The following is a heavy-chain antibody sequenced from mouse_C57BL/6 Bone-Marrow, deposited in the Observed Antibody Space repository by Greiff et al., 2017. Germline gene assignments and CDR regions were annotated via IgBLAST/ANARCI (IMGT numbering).Heavy chain of an antibody. D-gene: IGHD2-10*01. CDR2: INPNNGGT. Sequence: VQLKQSGPELVKPGASVKIPCKASGYTFTDYNMDWVKQSHGKSLEWIGDINPNNGGTIYNQKFKGKATLTVDKSSSTAYMRPRSLTSEDTAVYYCARNSYYCNLYAMDYWGQGTSVTVSS. J-gene: IGHJ4*01. CDR1: GYTFTDYN. CDR3: ARNSYYCNLYAMDY. V-gene: IGHV1-18*01.